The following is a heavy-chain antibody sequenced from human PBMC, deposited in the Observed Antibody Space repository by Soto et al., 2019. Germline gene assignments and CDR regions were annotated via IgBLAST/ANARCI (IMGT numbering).Heavy chain of an antibody. CDR2: IKEDGNVK. J-gene: IGHJ4*02. D-gene: IGHD3-16*02. CDR1: GFTFSRFW. CDR3: ARAYYDHLWGSYRFDA. Sequence: EVQLVESGGGLVQPGGSLRVSCAASGFTFSRFWLSWVRQAPGKGLEWVANIKEDGNVKYYVDSVRGRFTISRDNAKNSLYLQMDSLSAEDTAVYYCARAYYDHLWGSYRFDAWGQGTLVTVSS. V-gene: IGHV3-7*01.